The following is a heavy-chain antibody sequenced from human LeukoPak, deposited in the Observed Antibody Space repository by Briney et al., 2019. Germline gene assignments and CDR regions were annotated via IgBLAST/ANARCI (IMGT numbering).Heavy chain of an antibody. V-gene: IGHV3-74*01. D-gene: IGHD3-16*01. J-gene: IGHJ4*02. CDR2: INTDGITT. CDR1: GFTFSSYW. Sequence: GGSLRLSCAASGFTFSSYWMHWVRQAPGKGLVWVSRINTDGITTSYADSVKGRFTISRDNAKNTLYLQMNSLRAEDTAVYYSARGGGPLGDYWGQGTLVTVSS. CDR3: ARGGGPLGDY.